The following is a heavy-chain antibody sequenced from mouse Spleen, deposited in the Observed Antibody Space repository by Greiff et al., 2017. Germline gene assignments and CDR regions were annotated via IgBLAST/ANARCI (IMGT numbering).Heavy chain of an antibody. D-gene: IGHD2-1*01. CDR2: ILPGSGST. V-gene: IGHV1-9*01. Sequence: QVQLQQSGAELMKPGASVKISCKATGYTFSSYWIEWVKQRPGHGLEWIGEILPGSGSTNYNEKFKGKATFTADTSSNTAYMQLSSLTSEDSAVYYCARNGNYVGFAYWGQGTLVTVSA. J-gene: IGHJ3*01. CDR1: GYTFSSYW. CDR3: ARNGNYVGFAY.